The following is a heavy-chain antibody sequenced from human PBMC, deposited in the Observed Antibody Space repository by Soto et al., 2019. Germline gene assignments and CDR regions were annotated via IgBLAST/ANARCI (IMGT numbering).Heavy chain of an antibody. D-gene: IGHD6-6*01. Sequence: QVQLQQWGAGLLKPSETLSLTCAVYGGSFSTDYWSWIRQPPGKGLEWIGEINPSGGTNYKPSLKMRATISVATSKNQFSLKLSSVTAADMAVYYCARVLAARASRDFDYWGQGTLVTVSS. CDR2: INPSGGT. J-gene: IGHJ4*02. V-gene: IGHV4-34*01. CDR3: ARVLAARASRDFDY. CDR1: GGSFSTDY.